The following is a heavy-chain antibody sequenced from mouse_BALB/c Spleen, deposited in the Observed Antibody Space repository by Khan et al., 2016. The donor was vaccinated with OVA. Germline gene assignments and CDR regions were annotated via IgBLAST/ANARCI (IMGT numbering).Heavy chain of an antibody. D-gene: IGHD2-10*01. J-gene: IGHJ4*01. CDR3: ARPPYFSYVMVY. V-gene: IGHV9-3-1*01. Sequence: QIQLVQSGPALKKPGETVKISCKASGYTFTNYGMNWVKQAPGKGLKWMGWINTYTGEPTYADDFKGRFAFSLETSASPANLQINNLKSEDTATYFCARPPYFSYVMVYWGQGTSGTVAS. CDR2: INTYTGEP. CDR1: GYTFTNYG.